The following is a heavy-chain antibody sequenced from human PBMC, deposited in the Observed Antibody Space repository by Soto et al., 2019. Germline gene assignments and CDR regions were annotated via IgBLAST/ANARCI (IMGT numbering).Heavy chain of an antibody. D-gene: IGHD6-13*01. CDR2: IIPIFGTA. J-gene: IGHJ4*02. V-gene: IGHV1-69*13. CDR1: GGSFSSYP. CDR3: AISPGIAAAGTLSDY. Sequence: SVKVSCKASGGSFSSYPISWVRQAPGQGLEWMGGIIPIFGTANYAQKFQGRVTITADESTSTAYMELSSLRSEDTAVYYCAISPGIAAAGTLSDYWGQGTLVTVSS.